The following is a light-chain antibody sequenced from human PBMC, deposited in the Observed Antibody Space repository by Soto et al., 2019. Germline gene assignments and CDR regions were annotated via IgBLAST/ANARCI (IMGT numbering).Light chain of an antibody. CDR1: SSDVGSYNL. CDR2: EVS. Sequence: QSVLSQPASVSVSPGQSITISCPRTSSDVGSYNLVSWYQQHPGKAPKLMIYEVSKRPSGVSNRFSGSKSGNTASLTISGLQAEDEADYYCCSNAGSSPYVCGTGTKGTV. CDR3: CSNAGSSPYV. V-gene: IGLV2-23*02. J-gene: IGLJ1*01.